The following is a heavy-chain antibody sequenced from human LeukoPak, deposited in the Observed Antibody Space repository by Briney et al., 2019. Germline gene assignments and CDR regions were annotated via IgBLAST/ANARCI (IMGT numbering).Heavy chain of an antibody. D-gene: IGHD6-13*01. CDR3: ARDPLAATGRDDY. Sequence: PSETLSLTCAVYGGSFSGYYWSWVRQPAGKGLEWIGRINSSGSSTSNTSLKSRITMSIDTSKNQFSLNLNSVTAADTAVYYCARDPLAATGRDDYWGLGILVTVSS. J-gene: IGHJ4*02. CDR1: GGSFSGYY. V-gene: IGHV4-4*07. CDR2: INSSGSS.